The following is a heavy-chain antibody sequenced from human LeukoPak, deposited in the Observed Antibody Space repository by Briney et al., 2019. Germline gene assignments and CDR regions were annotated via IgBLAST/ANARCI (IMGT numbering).Heavy chain of an antibody. V-gene: IGHV4-34*01. Sequence: SETLSLTCAVYGGSFSGYYWSWIRQPPGKGLEWTGEINHSGSTNYNPSLKSRVTISVDTSKNQFSLKLSSVTAADTAVYYCASGGSGYYSIPEIDYWGQGTLVTVSS. CDR1: GGSFSGYY. J-gene: IGHJ4*02. CDR2: INHSGST. D-gene: IGHD3-22*01. CDR3: ASGGSGYYSIPEIDY.